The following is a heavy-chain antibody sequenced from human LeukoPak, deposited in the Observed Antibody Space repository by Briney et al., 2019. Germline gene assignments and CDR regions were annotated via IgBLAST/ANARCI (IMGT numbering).Heavy chain of an antibody. Sequence: NPGGSLRLSCAASGFTFNKAWMSWVRQAPGKGLEWIARIKSKTDGGTTDYAAPVKDRFTISRDDSKNTLYLQMNSLKTEDTAVYYCTTSGSYFDYWGQGTLVTVSS. CDR1: GFTFNKAW. CDR3: TTSGSYFDY. V-gene: IGHV3-15*01. D-gene: IGHD1-26*01. CDR2: IKSKTDGGTT. J-gene: IGHJ4*02.